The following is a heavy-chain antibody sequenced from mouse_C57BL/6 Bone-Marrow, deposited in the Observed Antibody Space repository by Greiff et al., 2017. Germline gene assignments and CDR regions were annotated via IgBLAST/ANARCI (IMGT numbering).Heavy chain of an antibody. V-gene: IGHV3-6*01. Sequence: EVKLVESGPGLVKPSQSLSLTCSVTGYSITSGYYWNWIRQFPGNKLEWMGYISYDGSNNYNPSLKNRISITRDTSKNQFFLTLNSVTTEDTATYYCAREGIYYGNSYWYFDVWGTGTTVTVSS. J-gene: IGHJ1*03. CDR1: GYSITSGYY. D-gene: IGHD2-1*01. CDR2: ISYDGSN. CDR3: AREGIYYGNSYWYFDV.